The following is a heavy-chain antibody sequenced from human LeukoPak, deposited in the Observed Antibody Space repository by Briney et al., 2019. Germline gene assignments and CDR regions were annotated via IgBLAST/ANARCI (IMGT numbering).Heavy chain of an antibody. J-gene: IGHJ3*02. CDR2: IYYSGST. CDR1: GGSISSSNW. CDR3: ARGPDKLLWFGELSPGAFDI. Sequence: SGTLSLTCAVSGGSISSSNWWSWVRQPPGKGLEWIGEIYYSGSTYYNPSLKSRVTISVDTSKNQFSLKLSSVTAADTAVYYCARGPDKLLWFGELSPGAFDIWGQGTMVTVSS. D-gene: IGHD3-10*01. V-gene: IGHV4-4*02.